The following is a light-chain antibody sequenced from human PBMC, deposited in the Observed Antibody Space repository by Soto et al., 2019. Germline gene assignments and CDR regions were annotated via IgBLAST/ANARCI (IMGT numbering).Light chain of an antibody. CDR2: GNS. V-gene: IGLV1-40*01. CDR3: QSYDSSLSVL. J-gene: IGLJ2*01. Sequence: QSALTQPPSVSGAPGQRVTISCTGSSSNIGAGYDVHWYQQLLGTAPKLLIYGNSNRPSGVPDRFSGSKSGTSASLAITGLQAEDEADYYCQSYDSSLSVLFGGGTKLTVL. CDR1: SSNIGAGYD.